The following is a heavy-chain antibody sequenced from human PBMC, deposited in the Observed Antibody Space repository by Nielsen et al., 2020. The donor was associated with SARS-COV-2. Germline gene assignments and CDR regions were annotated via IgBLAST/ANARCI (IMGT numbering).Heavy chain of an antibody. Sequence: ASVKVSCKVSGYSLTEISMHWVRQAPGKGLEWMGSFDPEDGEIIYAQKFEGRVTMTEDTSTDTAYMELRSLRSEDTAVYYCAREGRKLPLDYWGQGTLVTVSS. CDR3: AREGRKLPLDY. D-gene: IGHD5-24*01. J-gene: IGHJ4*02. CDR2: FDPEDGEI. V-gene: IGHV1-24*01. CDR1: GYSLTEIS.